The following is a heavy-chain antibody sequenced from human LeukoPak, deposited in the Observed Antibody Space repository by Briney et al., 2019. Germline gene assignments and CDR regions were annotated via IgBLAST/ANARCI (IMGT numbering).Heavy chain of an antibody. J-gene: IGHJ4*02. D-gene: IGHD3-9*01. CDR3: ARVRANYDILTGHFDY. Sequence: SVKVSCKASGGTFSSYAISWVRQAPGQGLEWMGGIIPIFGTANYAQKFQGRVTITADESTSTAYMELSSLRSEDTAVYYCARVRANYDILTGHFDYWGQGTLVTVSS. CDR2: IIPIFGTA. CDR1: GGTFSSYA. V-gene: IGHV1-69*13.